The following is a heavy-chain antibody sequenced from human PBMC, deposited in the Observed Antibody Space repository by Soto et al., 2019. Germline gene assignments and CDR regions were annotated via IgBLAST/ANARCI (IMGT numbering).Heavy chain of an antibody. J-gene: IGHJ3*01. CDR3: ARHRSYSYDLFAF. CDR2: IYYSGST. V-gene: IGHV4-39*01. Sequence: SETLSLTCTVSGGSISRSSYYWGWIRQPPGKGLEWIGSIYYSGSTYYNPSLKSRVIISVDTSKNQFSLKLSSVTAADTAVYYCARHRSYSYDLFAFWAQGTMVTGSS. D-gene: IGHD3-22*01. CDR1: GGSISRSSYY.